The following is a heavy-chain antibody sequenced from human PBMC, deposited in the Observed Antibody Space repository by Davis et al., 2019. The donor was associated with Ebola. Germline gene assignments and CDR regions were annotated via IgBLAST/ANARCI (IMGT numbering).Heavy chain of an antibody. CDR2: ISGDGGST. CDR1: GFTFDDYT. J-gene: IGHJ6*02. Sequence: GESLKISCAASGFTFDDYTMHWVRQAPGKGLEWVSLISGDGGSTYYADSVKGRFTISRDNSKNSLYLQMNSLRTEDTALYYCAKELGDFYYYGMDVWGQGTTVTVSS. V-gene: IGHV3-43*02. CDR3: AKELGDFYYYGMDV.